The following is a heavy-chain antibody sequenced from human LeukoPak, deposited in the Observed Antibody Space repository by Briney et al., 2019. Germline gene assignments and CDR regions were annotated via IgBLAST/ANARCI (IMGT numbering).Heavy chain of an antibody. CDR3: ARVGFPTYYYYMDV. Sequence: ASVTVSFKASGYTFTSYAMNWVRQAPGQGLEWMGWININTGNPTYAQGFTGRFVFSLDTSVSTAYLQISSLKAEDTAMYYCARVGFPTYYYYMDVWGEGTTVTVSS. V-gene: IGHV7-4-1*02. D-gene: IGHD3-10*01. J-gene: IGHJ6*03. CDR1: GYTFTSYA. CDR2: ININTGNP.